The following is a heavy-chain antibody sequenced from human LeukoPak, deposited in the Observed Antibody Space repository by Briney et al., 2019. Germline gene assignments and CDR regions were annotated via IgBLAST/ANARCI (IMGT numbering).Heavy chain of an antibody. J-gene: IGHJ4*02. D-gene: IGHD4-23*01. CDR1: GITLSNYG. V-gene: IGHV3-23*01. CDR3: ARDRGYSTFDY. CDR2: MSGSGGRT. Sequence: GGSLRLSCAVSGITLSNYGMSWVRQAPGKGLEWVAGMSGSGGRTNYADSVKGRFTISRDNAKNSLYLQMNSLRVDDTAVYYCARDRGYSTFDYWGQGTLVTVSS.